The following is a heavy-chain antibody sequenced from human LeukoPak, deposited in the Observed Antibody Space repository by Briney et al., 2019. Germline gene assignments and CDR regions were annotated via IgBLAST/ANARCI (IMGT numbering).Heavy chain of an antibody. CDR1: GFTFSSYA. D-gene: IGHD4-23*01. CDR3: AKSRLNYGGKGDFDY. J-gene: IGHJ4*02. V-gene: IGHV3-30-3*02. Sequence: PGGSLRLSCAASGFTFSSYAMHWVRQAPGKGLEWVAVISYDGSNKYYADSVKGRFTISRDNSKNTLYLQMNSLRAEDTAVYYCAKSRLNYGGKGDFDYWGQGTLVTVSS. CDR2: ISYDGSNK.